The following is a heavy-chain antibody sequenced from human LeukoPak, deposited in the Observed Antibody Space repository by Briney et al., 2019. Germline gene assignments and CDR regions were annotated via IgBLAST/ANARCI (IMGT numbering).Heavy chain of an antibody. D-gene: IGHD3-22*01. J-gene: IGHJ4*02. CDR1: GFSLSTSGMC. V-gene: IGHV2-70*11. CDR2: IDWDSDK. CDR3: ARIRKPHYYDSSGYIDY. Sequence: GPALVKPTQTLTLTSTFSGFSLSTSGMCVGWIRQPPGKALEWLARIDWDSDKYYSTSLKTRLTISKDTSKNQVVLTMTNMDPVDTATYYCARIRKPHYYDSSGYIDYWGQGTLVTVSS.